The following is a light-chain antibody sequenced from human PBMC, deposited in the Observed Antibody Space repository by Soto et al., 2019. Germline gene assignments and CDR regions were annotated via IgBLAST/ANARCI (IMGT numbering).Light chain of an antibody. Sequence: DIVMTQSPASLAVSLGERATITCKSSQSVLDSSNNKDCLSWYLQRSGQPPKLLLYWASTREFGVPDRFSGSGSGTDFTLTISRLEPEDFAMYYCLHHGSSQWTFGQGTKV. CDR2: WAS. V-gene: IGKV4-1*01. CDR3: LHHGSSQWT. J-gene: IGKJ1*01. CDR1: QSVLDSSNNKDC.